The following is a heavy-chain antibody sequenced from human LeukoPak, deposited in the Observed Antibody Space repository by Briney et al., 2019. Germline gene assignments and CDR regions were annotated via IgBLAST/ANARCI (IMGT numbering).Heavy chain of an antibody. CDR3: ARVAMRDYSGNVGYYRWFDP. Sequence: SVKVSCKASGGTFSNYAISWVRQAPGQGLGWIGGIIPIFGTGNYEQKFQGRVTITADESTSTAYMELSSLRSEDTAVYYCARVAMRDYSGNVGYYRWFDPWGQGTLVTVSS. V-gene: IGHV1-69*13. CDR2: IIPIFGTG. CDR1: GGTFSNYA. J-gene: IGHJ5*02. D-gene: IGHD3-22*01.